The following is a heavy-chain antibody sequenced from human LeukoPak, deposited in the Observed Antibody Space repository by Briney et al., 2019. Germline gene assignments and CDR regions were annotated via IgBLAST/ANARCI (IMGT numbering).Heavy chain of an antibody. CDR3: ARETYYYDSSGYYYGHYFDY. D-gene: IGHD3-22*01. V-gene: IGHV3-33*01. J-gene: IGHJ4*02. CDR1: GFTFSSYG. Sequence: GRSLRLSCAASGFTFSSYGMHWVRQAPGKGLEWVALIWYDGSNKYYADSVKGRFTISRDDSKNTLYLQMNSLRDEDTAVYYCARETYYYDSSGYYYGHYFDYWGQGTLVTVSS. CDR2: IWYDGSNK.